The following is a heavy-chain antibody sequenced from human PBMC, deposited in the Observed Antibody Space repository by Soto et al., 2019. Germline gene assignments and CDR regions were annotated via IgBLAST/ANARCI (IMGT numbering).Heavy chain of an antibody. V-gene: IGHV3-74*01. CDR3: GRVRMAGDFDI. D-gene: IGHD6-19*01. J-gene: IGHJ3*02. Sequence: EVQLVESGGGLVQPGGSLRLSCAASGFTFSSYLMHWVRQAPGKGLVWVSRINSDGSSTTYADSVKGRFTISRGSAKNTLYLQLNHLRAEDTAVYDCGRVRMAGDFDIWGQGTMVTVSS. CDR2: INSDGSST. CDR1: GFTFSSYL.